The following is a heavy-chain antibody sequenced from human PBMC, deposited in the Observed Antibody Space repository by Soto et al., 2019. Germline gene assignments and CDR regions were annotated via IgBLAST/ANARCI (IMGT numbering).Heavy chain of an antibody. V-gene: IGHV5-51*01. D-gene: IGHD1-1*01. J-gene: IGHJ6*02. CDR3: ARLQKLEPLSYYYYYGMDV. Sequence: PGESLEISCKGSGYSFTSYWIGWVRQMSGKGLEWMGIIYPGDSDTRYSPSFQGQVTISADKSISTAYLQWSSLKASDTAMYYCARLQKLEPLSYYYYYGMDVWGQGTTVTVSS. CDR1: GYSFTSYW. CDR2: IYPGDSDT.